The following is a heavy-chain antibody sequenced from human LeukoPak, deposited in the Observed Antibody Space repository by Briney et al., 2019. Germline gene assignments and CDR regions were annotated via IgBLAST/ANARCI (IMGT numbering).Heavy chain of an antibody. Sequence: QTGGSLRLSCAASGFTFSSYSMNWVRQAPGKGLEWVSYISSSSSTIYYADSVKGRFTISRDNAKNSLYLQMNSLRAEDTAVYYCARDRHYDFWSVEWLLYDYWGQGTLVTVSS. CDR3: ARDRHYDFWSVEWLLYDY. CDR1: GFTFSSYS. CDR2: ISSSSSTI. D-gene: IGHD3-3*01. J-gene: IGHJ4*02. V-gene: IGHV3-48*01.